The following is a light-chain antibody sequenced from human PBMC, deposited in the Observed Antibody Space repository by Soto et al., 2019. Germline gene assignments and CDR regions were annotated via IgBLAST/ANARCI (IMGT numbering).Light chain of an antibody. V-gene: IGKV2-28*01. Sequence: DIVMTQSPRARPVTPGEPASISCRSRQSFLHSNGYNYLDWYLQTPGQSPQLLICLGSNRASGVPDRFSGSGSGTDFTLKISRVEAEDVGVYYCMQALQTPWTFGQGTKVDIK. CDR3: MQALQTPWT. CDR2: LGS. J-gene: IGKJ1*01. CDR1: QSFLHSNGYNY.